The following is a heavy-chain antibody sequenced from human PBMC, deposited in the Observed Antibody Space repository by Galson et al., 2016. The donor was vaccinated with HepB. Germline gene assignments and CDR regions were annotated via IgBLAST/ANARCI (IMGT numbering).Heavy chain of an antibody. CDR3: AREMGRGYSSDFYYYYYGVDV. D-gene: IGHD3-22*01. Sequence: LRLSCAASGFTFSSYSMNWVRQPPGKGLEWIGSIYYSGSTYYNPSLNRRGTITVDTSKNQFSLKLSSVTAADTAVYYCAREMGRGYSSDFYYYYYGVDVWGQGTTVTVSS. CDR1: GFTFSSYS. V-gene: IGHV4-39*07. J-gene: IGHJ6*02. CDR2: IYYSGST.